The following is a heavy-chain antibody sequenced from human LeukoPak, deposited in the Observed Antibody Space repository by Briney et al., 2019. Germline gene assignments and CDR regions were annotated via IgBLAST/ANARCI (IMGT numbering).Heavy chain of an antibody. CDR1: GFTFSDYY. D-gene: IGHD5-12*01. J-gene: IGHJ4*02. CDR2: ISRSSNTR. CDR3: VRAEAYSGFDPNSDF. V-gene: IGHV3-11*01. Sequence: GGSLRLSCAVSGFTFSDYYMAWIRQAPGMGLEWISYISRSSNTRYYADSVKGRFTVSRDNAKNSLYLQMTSLRVEDTAVYYCVRAEAYSGFDPNSDFWGQGTLVTVSS.